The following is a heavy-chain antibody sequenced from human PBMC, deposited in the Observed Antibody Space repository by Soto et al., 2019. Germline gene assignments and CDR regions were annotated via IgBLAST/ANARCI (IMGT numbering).Heavy chain of an antibody. Sequence: SETLSLTCTVSGGSISSSSYYWGWIRQPPGKGLEWIGSIYYSGSTYYNPSLKSRVTISVDTSKNQFSLKLSSVTAADTAVYYCARQDCGGDCYYRGGQYYFDYWGQGTLVTVSS. CDR1: GGSISSSSYY. CDR3: ARQDCGGDCYYRGGQYYFDY. D-gene: IGHD2-21*01. CDR2: IYYSGST. V-gene: IGHV4-39*01. J-gene: IGHJ4*02.